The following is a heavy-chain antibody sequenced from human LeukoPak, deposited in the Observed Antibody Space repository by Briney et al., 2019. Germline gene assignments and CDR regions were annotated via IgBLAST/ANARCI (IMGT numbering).Heavy chain of an antibody. CDR3: ARRNSSGWSLDAFDI. V-gene: IGHV4-31*03. J-gene: IGHJ3*02. Sequence: PSETLSLTCTVSGGSISRGGYYWSGIRQHPGKGLEWIGYIYYSGSTYYNPSLKSRVTISVDTSNNQFSLKLGTVTAADTAVYYCARRNSSGWSLDAFDIWGQGTMVTVSS. CDR1: GGSISRGGYY. CDR2: IYYSGST. D-gene: IGHD6-19*01.